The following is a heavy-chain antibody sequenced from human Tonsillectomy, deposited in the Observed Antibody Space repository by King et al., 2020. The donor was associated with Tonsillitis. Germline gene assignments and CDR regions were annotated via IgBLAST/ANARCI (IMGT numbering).Heavy chain of an antibody. CDR1: GYTFNSYD. Sequence: VQLVESGAEVKKPGASVKVSCKASGYTFNSYDITWVRQAPGQGREWMGWISAYNGNTNYAQKLQGRVSMTTDTSTPTAYMGLRNLRSDDTAVYYCARGHDYDSDAFNIWGQGTMVTVSS. CDR2: ISAYNGNT. J-gene: IGHJ3*02. V-gene: IGHV1-18*01. D-gene: IGHD3-16*01. CDR3: ARGHDYDSDAFNI.